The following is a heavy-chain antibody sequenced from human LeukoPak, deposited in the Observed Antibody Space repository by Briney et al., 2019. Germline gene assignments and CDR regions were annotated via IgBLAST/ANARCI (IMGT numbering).Heavy chain of an antibody. D-gene: IGHD5-24*01. J-gene: IGHJ3*02. CDR1: GDTFSSYA. CDR3: ARYPLEGAFDI. Sequence: SVKVSCKASGDTFSSYAISWVRQAPGQGLEWMGGIIPVFGTANYAQNFQGRVTITADESTSTAYMELSSLRSEDTAVYYCARYPLEGAFDIWGQGTIVTVSS. CDR2: IIPVFGTA. V-gene: IGHV1-69*13.